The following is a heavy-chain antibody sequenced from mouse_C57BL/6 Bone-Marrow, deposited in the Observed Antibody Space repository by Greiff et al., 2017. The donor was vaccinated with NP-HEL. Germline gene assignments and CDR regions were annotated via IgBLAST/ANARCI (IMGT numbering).Heavy chain of an antibody. D-gene: IGHD1-1*01. CDR3: ATSLLRLYYFDY. J-gene: IGHJ2*01. V-gene: IGHV1-72*01. CDR1: GYTFTSYW. CDR2: IDPNSGGT. Sequence: QVHVKQPGAELVKPGASVKLSCKASGYTFTSYWMHWVKQRPGRGLEWIGRIDPNSGGTKYNEKFKSKATLTVDKPSSTAYMQLSSLTSEDSAVYYCATSLLRLYYFDYWGQGTTLTVSS.